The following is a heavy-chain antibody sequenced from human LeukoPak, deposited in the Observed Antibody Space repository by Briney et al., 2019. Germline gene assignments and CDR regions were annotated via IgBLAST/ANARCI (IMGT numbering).Heavy chain of an antibody. Sequence: GGSLRLSCAASGXTFSNYWMSWVRQAPGKGQEWVANIDQDGSVKYYVDSVKGRFTISRDNAKNSLYLQMNSLRAEDTAVYYCARDLSSLAPSFDNWGQGSLVTVSS. J-gene: IGHJ4*02. CDR1: GXTFSNYW. D-gene: IGHD6-19*01. CDR2: IDQDGSVK. CDR3: ARDLSSLAPSFDN. V-gene: IGHV3-7*04.